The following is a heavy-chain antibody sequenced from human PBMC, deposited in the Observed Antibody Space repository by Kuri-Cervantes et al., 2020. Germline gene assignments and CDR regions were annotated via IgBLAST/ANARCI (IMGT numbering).Heavy chain of an antibody. Sequence: ASVKVSCKASGYTFTSYYMHWVRQAPGQGLEWMGIINPSGGNTNYAQKFQGRVTITTDESTSTAYMELSSLRSEDTAVYYCARLGIPVVRELTPPSWFNPWGQGTLVTVSS. CDR3: ARLGIPVVRELTPPSWFNP. V-gene: IGHV1-46*01. D-gene: IGHD3-10*01. CDR1: GYTFTSYY. CDR2: INPSGGNT. J-gene: IGHJ5*02.